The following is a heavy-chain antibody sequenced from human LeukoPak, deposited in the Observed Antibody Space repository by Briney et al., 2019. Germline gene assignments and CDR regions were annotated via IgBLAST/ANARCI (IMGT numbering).Heavy chain of an antibody. V-gene: IGHV3-64D*06. CDR3: VKDQRYCGSGPSSFDY. J-gene: IGHJ4*02. CDR2: ISSNGGST. Sequence: PGGSLRLSCSASGFTFSSYAMHWVRQAPGKGLEYVSAISSNGGSTYYADSVKGRFTISRDNSKNTLYLQMSSLRAEDTAVYYCVKDQRYCGSGPSSFDYWGQGTLVTVSS. CDR1: GFTFSSYA. D-gene: IGHD3-10*01.